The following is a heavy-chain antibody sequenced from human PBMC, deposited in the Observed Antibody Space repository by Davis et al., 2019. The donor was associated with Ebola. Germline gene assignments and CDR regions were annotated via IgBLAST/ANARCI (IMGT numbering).Heavy chain of an antibody. CDR3: ARDPSKVAAAVSWFDP. CDR2: IYYSGST. CDR1: GGSISSYY. Sequence: MPSETLSLTCTVSGGSISSYYWSWIRQPPGKGLEWIGYIYYSGSTNYNPSLKSRVTISVDTSKNQFSLKLSSVTAADTAVYYCARDPSKVAAAVSWFDPWGQGTLVTVSS. V-gene: IGHV4-59*01. J-gene: IGHJ5*02. D-gene: IGHD6-13*01.